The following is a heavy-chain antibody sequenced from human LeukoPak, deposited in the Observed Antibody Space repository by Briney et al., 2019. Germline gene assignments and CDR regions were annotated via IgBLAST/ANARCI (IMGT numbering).Heavy chain of an antibody. D-gene: IGHD5-12*01. V-gene: IGHV4-39*07. CDR2: IYYSGST. CDR1: GGSISSSSYY. J-gene: IGHJ4*02. Sequence: SETLSLTCTVSGGSISSSSYYWGWIRQPPGKGLEWIGSIYYSGSTYYNPSLKSRVTISVDTSKNQFSLKLSSVNAADTAVYYCARGSQESGYEDYWGQGTLVTVSS. CDR3: ARGSQESGYEDY.